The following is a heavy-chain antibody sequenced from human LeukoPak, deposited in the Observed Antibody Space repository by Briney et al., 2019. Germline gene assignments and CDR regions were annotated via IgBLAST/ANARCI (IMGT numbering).Heavy chain of an antibody. D-gene: IGHD3-22*01. CDR3: ARVLGDYYYDSSGYYYVN. CDR2: IYYSGST. Sequence: PSETLSLTCTVSGGSISSYYWSWLRQPPGKGLEWIGYIYYSGSTNYNPSLKSRVTISVDTSKNQFSLKLSSVTAADTAVYYCARVLGDYYYDSSGYYYVNWGQGTLVTVSS. V-gene: IGHV4-59*01. J-gene: IGHJ4*02. CDR1: GGSISSYY.